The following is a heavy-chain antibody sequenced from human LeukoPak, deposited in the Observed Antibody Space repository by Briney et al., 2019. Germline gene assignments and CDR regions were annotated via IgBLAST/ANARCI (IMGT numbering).Heavy chain of an antibody. J-gene: IGHJ5*01. V-gene: IGHV3-7*01. CDR3: AKEGAYPIITYDS. CDR2: IKRDGNEK. Sequence: GGSLRLSCAAAGFTFSRYWMSWVRQAGGKGLEWLANIKRDGNEKNYVDSVKGRFSISRDNAKNSLYLQMDSLRAEDTAVYYCAKEGAYPIITYDSWGQGALVTVSS. CDR1: GFTFSRYW. D-gene: IGHD3-10*01.